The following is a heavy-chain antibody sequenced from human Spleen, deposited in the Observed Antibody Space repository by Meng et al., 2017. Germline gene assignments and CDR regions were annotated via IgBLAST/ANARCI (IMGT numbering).Heavy chain of an antibody. CDR2: IKQDGSEK. Sequence: GESLKISCAASGFTFSSYWMSWVRQAPGKGLEWVANIKQDGSEKYYVDSVKGRFTISRDNSKNSLYLQMDSLRAEDTAIYYCAKDLVGVTNWGQGTPVTVSS. CDR1: GFTFSSYW. V-gene: IGHV3-7*03. J-gene: IGHJ4*02. CDR3: AKDLVGVTN. D-gene: IGHD1-26*01.